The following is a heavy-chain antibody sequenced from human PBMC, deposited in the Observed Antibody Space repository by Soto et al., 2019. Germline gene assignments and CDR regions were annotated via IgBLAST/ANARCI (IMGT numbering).Heavy chain of an antibody. J-gene: IGHJ4*02. CDR2: ISYDGSNK. D-gene: IGHD3-10*01. CDR1: GFTFSSYA. Sequence: PGGSLRLSCAASGFTFSSYAMHWVRQAPGKGLEWVAVISYDGSNKYYADSVKGRFAISRDNSKNTLYLQMNSLRAEDTAVYYCARDGFGELLFLSFDYWGQGTLVTVS. CDR3: ARDGFGELLFLSFDY. V-gene: IGHV3-30*09.